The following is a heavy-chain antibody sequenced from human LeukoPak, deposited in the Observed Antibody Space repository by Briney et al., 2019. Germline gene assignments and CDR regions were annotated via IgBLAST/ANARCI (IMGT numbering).Heavy chain of an antibody. V-gene: IGHV6-1*01. J-gene: IGHJ3*02. CDR2: TYYRSKWFD. Sequence: SQTLSLTCDISGDSVSSNSAAWNWIRQSPSRGLEWLGRTYYRSKWFDDYAESVKSRITINPDTSKNQFSLQLNSVTPEDTAGYYCARDLGYSSTFLAFDIWGQGTMVTVSS. D-gene: IGHD6-13*01. CDR1: GDSVSSNSAA. CDR3: ARDLGYSSTFLAFDI.